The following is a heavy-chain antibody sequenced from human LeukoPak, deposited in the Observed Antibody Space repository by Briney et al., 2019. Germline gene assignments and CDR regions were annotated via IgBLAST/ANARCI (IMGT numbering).Heavy chain of an antibody. Sequence: PGGSLRLSCAASGFTFSSSAMSWVRQVPGKGLEWVSGISASGGSTSYADSVRGRFTISRDNSKNTLYVQMNSLRDEDTAVYYCAKDQRLESPHYLDSWGQGTLVTVSS. D-gene: IGHD1-1*01. V-gene: IGHV3-23*01. CDR2: ISASGGST. CDR3: AKDQRLESPHYLDS. CDR1: GFTFSSSA. J-gene: IGHJ4*02.